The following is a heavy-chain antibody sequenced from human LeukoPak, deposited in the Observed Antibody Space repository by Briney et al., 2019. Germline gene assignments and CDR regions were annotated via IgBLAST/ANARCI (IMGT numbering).Heavy chain of an antibody. CDR3: ARIVRLRPYYYGMDV. V-gene: IGHV4-34*01. Sequence: PSETLSLTCAVYGGSFSGYYWSWIRQPPGKGLEWIGEINHSGSTNYNPSLKSRVTISVDTSKNQFSLKLSSVTAADTAVYYCARIVRLRPYYYGMDVWGQGTTVTVSS. D-gene: IGHD3-10*01. CDR1: GGSFSGYY. CDR2: INHSGST. J-gene: IGHJ6*02.